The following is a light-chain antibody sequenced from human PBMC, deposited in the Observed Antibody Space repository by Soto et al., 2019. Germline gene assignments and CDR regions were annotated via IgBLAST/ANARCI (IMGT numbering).Light chain of an antibody. CDR3: QQYGT. J-gene: IGKJ1*01. V-gene: IGKV3-15*01. CDR1: ETVATN. Sequence: LMTQSPATLSVSRGERATLSCWASETVATNLAWYQQKPGEXPRLLISGASTRAAGISDRFRGSGSGTEFTLTISSLRSEDSAIYYCQQYGTFGQGTKVDIK. CDR2: GAS.